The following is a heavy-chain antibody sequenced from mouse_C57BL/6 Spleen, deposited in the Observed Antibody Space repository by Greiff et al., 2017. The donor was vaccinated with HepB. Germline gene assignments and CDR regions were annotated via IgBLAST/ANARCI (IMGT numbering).Heavy chain of an antibody. Sequence: EVKLMESGGGLVQPKGSLKLSCAASGFSFNTYAMNWVRQAPGKGLEWVARIRSKSNNYATYYADSVKDRFTISRDDSESMLYLQMNNLKTEDTAMYYCVRHKSNYEAMDYWGQGTSVTVSS. V-gene: IGHV10-1*01. J-gene: IGHJ4*01. D-gene: IGHD2-5*01. CDR3: VRHKSNYEAMDY. CDR1: GFSFNTYA. CDR2: IRSKSNNYAT.